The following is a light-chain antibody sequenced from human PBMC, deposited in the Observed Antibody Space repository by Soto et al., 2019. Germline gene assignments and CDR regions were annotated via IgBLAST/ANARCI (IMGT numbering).Light chain of an antibody. Sequence: LVLTQSPGTLSLSPGERSTLSCRDSQSLSSSNLAWYQQKPGKAPRPLIYGVSSRDTGIPERFSGSGSGTDFTLTISRLEPEDFAEYYCQQYDSSPRTFGQGTKVDIK. V-gene: IGKV3-20*01. J-gene: IGKJ1*01. CDR2: GVS. CDR1: QSLSSSN. CDR3: QQYDSSPRT.